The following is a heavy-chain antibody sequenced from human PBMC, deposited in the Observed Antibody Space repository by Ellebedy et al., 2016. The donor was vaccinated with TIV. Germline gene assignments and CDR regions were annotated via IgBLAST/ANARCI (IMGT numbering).Heavy chain of an antibody. Sequence: SVKVSXXASGGTFSSYAISWVRQAPGQGLEWMGGIIPIFGTANYAQKFQGRVTITADKSTSTAYMELSSLRSEDTAVYYCARGQGELKPYYYGMDVWGQGTTVTVSS. CDR1: GGTFSSYA. CDR2: IIPIFGTA. CDR3: ARGQGELKPYYYGMDV. V-gene: IGHV1-69*06. D-gene: IGHD1-26*01. J-gene: IGHJ6*02.